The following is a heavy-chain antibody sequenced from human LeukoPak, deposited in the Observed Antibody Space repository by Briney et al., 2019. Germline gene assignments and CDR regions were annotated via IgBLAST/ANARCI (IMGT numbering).Heavy chain of an antibody. Sequence: SQTLSLTCTVSGGSISSGGYYWSWIRQHPGKGLEWIGYIYYSGSTYYNPSLKSRVTISVDTSKNQFSLKLSSVTAADTAVYYCARGVGDYGEPNPNAYDYWGQGTLVTVSS. D-gene: IGHD4-17*01. CDR2: IYYSGST. CDR3: ARGVGDYGEPNPNAYDY. CDR1: GGSISSGGYY. V-gene: IGHV4-31*03. J-gene: IGHJ4*02.